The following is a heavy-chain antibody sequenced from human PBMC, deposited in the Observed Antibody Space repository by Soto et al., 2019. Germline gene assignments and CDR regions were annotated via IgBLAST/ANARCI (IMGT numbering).Heavy chain of an antibody. CDR3: AHRRAYNGNWDGGYFDS. D-gene: IGHD1-1*01. Sequence: QITLKESGPALMKATQTLTLTCTFSGFSLTTRPVGLGCLRQAPGKALEWLAFAYWDDDNRYNPSLKNRLSITKATSKSQVVVTMTNMDPVDTATYYCAHRRAYNGNWDGGYFDSWGPGTLVTVSS. CDR1: GFSLTTRPVG. V-gene: IGHV2-5*02. CDR2: AYWDDDN. J-gene: IGHJ4*02.